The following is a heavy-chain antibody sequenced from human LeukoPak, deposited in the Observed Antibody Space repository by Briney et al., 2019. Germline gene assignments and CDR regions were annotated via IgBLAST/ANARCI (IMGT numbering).Heavy chain of an antibody. Sequence: PSETLSLTCTVSGGSISSSSYYWGWIRQPPGKGLEWIGSIYYSGSTYYNPSLKSRVTISVDTSKNQFSLKLSSVTAADTAVYYCARCYDYAGVFDYWGQGTLVTVSS. CDR3: ARCYDYAGVFDY. CDR1: GGSISSSSYY. CDR2: IYYSGST. V-gene: IGHV4-39*01. J-gene: IGHJ4*02. D-gene: IGHD3-16*01.